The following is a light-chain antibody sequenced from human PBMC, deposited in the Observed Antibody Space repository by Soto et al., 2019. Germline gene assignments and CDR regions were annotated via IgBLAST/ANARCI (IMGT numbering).Light chain of an antibody. Sequence: EIVLTQSPATLSLSPGERATLSCRASQTINNFLAWYQQKPGQAPRLLIYAASTRAPGIPGRFSGSGSGTDFTRTITSLEPDDYAVYHCQQRSTGTFGGGTKVDIK. V-gene: IGKV3-11*01. J-gene: IGKJ4*01. CDR3: QQRSTGT. CDR1: QTINNF. CDR2: AAS.